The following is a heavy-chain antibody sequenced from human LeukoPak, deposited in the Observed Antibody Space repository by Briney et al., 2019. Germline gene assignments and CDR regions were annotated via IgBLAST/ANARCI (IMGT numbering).Heavy chain of an antibody. CDR1: GFTFSSYA. CDR2: ISYDGSNK. J-gene: IGHJ4*02. Sequence: GGSLRLSCAASGFTFSSYAMHWVRQAPGKGLEWVAVISYDGSNKYYADSVKGRFTISRDNSKNTLYLQVNSLRAEDTAVYYCARDASPGGRLRFLRYYFDYWGQGTLVTVSS. V-gene: IGHV3-30*04. CDR3: ARDASPGGRLRFLRYYFDY. D-gene: IGHD5-12*01.